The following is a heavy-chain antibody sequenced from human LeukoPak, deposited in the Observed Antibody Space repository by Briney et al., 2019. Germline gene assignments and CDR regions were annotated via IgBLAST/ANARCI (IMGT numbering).Heavy chain of an antibody. J-gene: IGHJ6*04. D-gene: IGHD3-10*02. CDR1: GFTFSNYN. CDR3: AELGITMIGGV. Sequence: GGSLRLSCAASGFTFSNYNMNWVRQAPGKGLEWVSYISSSGSTIYYTDSVKGRFTISRDNAKNSLYLQMNSLRAEDTAVYYCAELGITMIGGVWGKGTTVTISS. CDR2: ISSSGSTI. V-gene: IGHV3-48*04.